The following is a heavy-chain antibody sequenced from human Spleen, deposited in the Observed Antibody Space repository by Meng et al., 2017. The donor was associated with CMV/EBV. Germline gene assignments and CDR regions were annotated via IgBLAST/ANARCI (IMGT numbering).Heavy chain of an antibody. CDR1: GGSFSSSNYY. J-gene: IGHJ4*02. Sequence: SETLSLTCTVSGGSFSSSNYYWGWIRQPPGKGLEWIASIYYSGSTYYNPSLKSRVTMSIDTSKNQFSLKLSSVTAADTAVYYCARLGRSSSWYDYWGQGTLVTVSS. D-gene: IGHD6-13*01. V-gene: IGHV4-39*01. CDR2: IYYSGST. CDR3: ARLGRSSSWYDY.